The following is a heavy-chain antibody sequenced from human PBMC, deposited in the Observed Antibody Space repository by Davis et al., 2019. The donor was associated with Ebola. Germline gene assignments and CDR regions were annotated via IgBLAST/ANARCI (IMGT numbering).Heavy chain of an antibody. CDR2: ISSSSSYI. CDR3: AKGYRFLEWSQFDY. J-gene: IGHJ4*02. Sequence: GESLKISCAASGFTFSSYSMNWVRQAPGKGLEWVSSISSSSSYIYYADSVKGRFTISRDNAKNSLYLQMNSLRAEDTAVYYCAKGYRFLEWSQFDYWGQGTLVTVSS. CDR1: GFTFSSYS. V-gene: IGHV3-21*04. D-gene: IGHD3-3*01.